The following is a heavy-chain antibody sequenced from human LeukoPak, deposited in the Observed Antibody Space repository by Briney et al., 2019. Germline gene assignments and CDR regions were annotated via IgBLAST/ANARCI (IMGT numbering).Heavy chain of an antibody. D-gene: IGHD5-18*01. CDR1: GYSFPNYW. CDR2: VYPATSDT. J-gene: IGHJ4*02. Sequence: GESLKISCKGSGYSFPNYWIGWVRQLPGKGLEWIGIVYPATSDTTYSPSFQGQVTISADKSSSTAYLQWSSLKASDTAIYYCARPKTLGGYNYEFEFWGQGTLVTVSS. CDR3: ARPKTLGGYNYEFEF. V-gene: IGHV5-51*01.